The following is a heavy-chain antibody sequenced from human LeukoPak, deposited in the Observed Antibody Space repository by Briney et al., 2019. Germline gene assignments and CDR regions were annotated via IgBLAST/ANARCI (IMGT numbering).Heavy chain of an antibody. CDR2: MNPNSGNT. CDR3: ARPTLRGNYFDD. CDR1: GYTFTIYD. J-gene: IGHJ4*02. V-gene: IGHV1-8*01. Sequence: GPSVKVSSKASGYTFTIYDINWVRQTPGQGLEWMGWMNPNSGNTGYAQKFQGRVTMTRNTSISTAYMELSSLRSEDTAMYYCARPTLRGNYFDDWGQGTLVTVSS.